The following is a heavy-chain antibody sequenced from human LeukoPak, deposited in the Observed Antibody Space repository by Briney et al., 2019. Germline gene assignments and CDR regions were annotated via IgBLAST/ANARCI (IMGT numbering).Heavy chain of an antibody. CDR1: GFTISLYN. CDR2: ISSSGTYI. D-gene: IGHD2-15*01. V-gene: IGHV3-21*01. Sequence: GGSLRLSCAASGFTISLYNKNCVRQAPGKGLEWVSSISSSGTYIYYADSVKGRFTISRDTAKNSLYLQMNSLRAEDTAVYYCARERQSVTGDRVVAYAFYIWGQGTMVTVSS. CDR3: ARERQSVTGDRVVAYAFYI. J-gene: IGHJ3*02.